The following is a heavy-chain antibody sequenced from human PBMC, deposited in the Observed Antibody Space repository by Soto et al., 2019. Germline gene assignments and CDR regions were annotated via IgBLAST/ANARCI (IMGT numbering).Heavy chain of an antibody. J-gene: IGHJ4*02. V-gene: IGHV4-31*03. CDR1: GGSISSGGYY. D-gene: IGHD2-2*01. Sequence: QVQLQESGPGLVKPSQTLSLTCTVSGGSISSGGYYWSWIRQHPGKGLEWIGYIYYSGSTYYNPSLKSRGTISVDTSKNQFSLKLSSVTAADTAVYYCARRRIYCSSTSCPEFDYWGQGTLVTVSS. CDR3: ARRRIYCSSTSCPEFDY. CDR2: IYYSGST.